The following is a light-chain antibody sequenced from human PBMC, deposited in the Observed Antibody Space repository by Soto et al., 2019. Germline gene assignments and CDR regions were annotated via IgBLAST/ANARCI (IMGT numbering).Light chain of an antibody. CDR3: MQGAHWPRT. J-gene: IGKJ1*01. V-gene: IGKV2-30*01. CDR1: PGICFSDGHTY. CDR2: KVS. Sequence: QPGTLRPQASTSCRTSPGICFSDGHTYLSWFHQRPGRSPRRLIYKVSNRDSGVPDRFSGSGSGTDFTLKISRVEAEDVGVYYCMQGAHWPRTFGQGTKVDIK.